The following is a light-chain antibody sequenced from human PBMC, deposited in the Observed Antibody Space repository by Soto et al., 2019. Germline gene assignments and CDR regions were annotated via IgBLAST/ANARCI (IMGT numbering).Light chain of an antibody. CDR2: DAS. V-gene: IGKV3-11*01. J-gene: IGKJ2*01. CDR3: QQRSNWPRT. CDR1: QSVSSS. Sequence: EIVLPQSPATLSLSPGERATLSCSASQSVSSSLAWYQQKPVQAPRLLIYDASNSATDIPARFSGSGSGTDFTLTINSLEPEDFAVYYCQQRSNWPRTFGQGTKLEIK.